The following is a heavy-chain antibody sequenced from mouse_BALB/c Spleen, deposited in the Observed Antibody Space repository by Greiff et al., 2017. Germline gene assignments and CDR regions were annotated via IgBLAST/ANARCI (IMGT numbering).Heavy chain of an antibody. Sequence: VQLQQSGADLLKPGPSVKISSRAFASTYPTYPIEWMNQNHGKSLEWIGNFLPYNVDTKYNEKFKGKAKLTVEKSSSTVYLELSRLTSDDSAVYYCARGGYFDYWGQGTTLTVSS. V-gene: IGHV1-47*01. J-gene: IGHJ2*01. CDR2: FLPYNVDT. CDR1: ASTYPTYP. CDR3: ARGGYFDY.